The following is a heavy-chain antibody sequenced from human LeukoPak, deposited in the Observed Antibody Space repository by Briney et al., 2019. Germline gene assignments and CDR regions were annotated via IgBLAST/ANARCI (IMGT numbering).Heavy chain of an antibody. Sequence: PGGSLRLSCAASGFIFSSYSMNWVRQAPGKGLEWVSYISSSSSTIYYADSLKGRFTISRDNAKNSLYLQMNSLRAEDTAVYYCARRAGAYSHPYDYWGQGTLVTVSS. D-gene: IGHD4/OR15-4a*01. J-gene: IGHJ4*02. CDR3: ARRAGAYSHPYDY. CDR2: ISSSSSTI. V-gene: IGHV3-48*01. CDR1: GFIFSSYS.